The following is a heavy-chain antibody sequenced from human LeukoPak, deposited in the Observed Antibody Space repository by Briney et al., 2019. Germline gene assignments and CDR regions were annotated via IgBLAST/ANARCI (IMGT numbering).Heavy chain of an antibody. D-gene: IGHD3-22*01. J-gene: IGHJ4*02. CDR3: ASGISYYYDSSGYYPFDY. CDR1: GGSISSSSYY. CDR2: IYYSGSA. Sequence: SETLSLTCTVSGGSISSSSYYWGWIRQPPGKGLEWTGSIYYSGSAYYNPSLKSRVTISVDTSKNQFSLKLSSVTAADTAVYYCASGISYYYDSSGYYPFDYWGQGTLVTVSS. V-gene: IGHV4-39*01.